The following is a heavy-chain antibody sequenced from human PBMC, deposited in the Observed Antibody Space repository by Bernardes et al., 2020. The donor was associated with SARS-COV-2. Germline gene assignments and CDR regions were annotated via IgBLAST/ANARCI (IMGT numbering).Heavy chain of an antibody. CDR1: GFTFSDYY. V-gene: IGHV3-11*01. Sequence: GGSLRLSRAASGFTFSDYYMSWIRQAPGKGLEWVSYIGGGGSTIFYADSVKGRFTISRDNAKNSLYLQMNSLRAEDTAVYYCARDRLYEAAGDHWGQGTLVTVSS. CDR2: IGGGGSTI. J-gene: IGHJ4*02. CDR3: ARDRLYEAAGDH. D-gene: IGHD3-16*01.